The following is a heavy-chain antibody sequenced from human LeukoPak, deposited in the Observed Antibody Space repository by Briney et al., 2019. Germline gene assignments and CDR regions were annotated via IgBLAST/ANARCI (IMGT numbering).Heavy chain of an antibody. V-gene: IGHV1-46*01. CDR2: INPSGGST. D-gene: IGHD3-10*01. CDR1: GYTFTSYY. CDR3: AREGGVYAFDI. Sequence: VASVKVSCKASGYTFTSYYIHWVRQAPGQGLEWMGLINPSGGSTNYAQKLQGRVTMTTDTSTSTAYMELRSLRSDDTAVYYCAREGGVYAFDIWGQGTMVTVSS. J-gene: IGHJ3*02.